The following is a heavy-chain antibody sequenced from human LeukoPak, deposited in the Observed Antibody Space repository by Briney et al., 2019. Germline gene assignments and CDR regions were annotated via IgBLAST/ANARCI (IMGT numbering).Heavy chain of an antibody. CDR2: IIPIFGTA. CDR3: ARDTFYDSSGHPKPY. J-gene: IGHJ4*02. CDR1: GGTFSSYA. Sequence: SVKVSCKASGGTFSSYAISWVRQAPGRGLEWMGGIIPIFGTANYAQKFQGRVTITADESTSTAYMELRSLRSDDTAVYYCARDTFYDSSGHPKPYWGQGTLVTVSS. V-gene: IGHV1-69*13. D-gene: IGHD3-22*01.